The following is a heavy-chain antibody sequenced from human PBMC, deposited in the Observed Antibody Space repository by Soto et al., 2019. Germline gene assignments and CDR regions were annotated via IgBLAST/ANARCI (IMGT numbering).Heavy chain of an antibody. V-gene: IGHV4-4*02. CDR3: ARDWWPSGVVAHAFDI. D-gene: IGHD2-15*01. Sequence: QVQLQESGPGLVKPSGTLSLTCAVSGGSISSSKWWSWVRQPPGKGLEWIGEIYHSGSTNYNPSLKSRVTISVDKSKNPFSLKLSSVTASDTAVYYCARDWWPSGVVAHAFDIWGQGTMVTVSS. CDR1: GGSISSSKW. CDR2: IYHSGST. J-gene: IGHJ3*02.